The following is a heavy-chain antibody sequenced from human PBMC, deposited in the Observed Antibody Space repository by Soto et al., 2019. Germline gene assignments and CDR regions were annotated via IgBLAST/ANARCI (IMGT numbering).Heavy chain of an antibody. CDR3: ANGSMSPHQFLDH. CDR1: GFTFNNYG. J-gene: IGHJ4*02. Sequence: QVQLVESGGGVVQPGRSLRLSCAASGFTFNNYGMHWVRQAPGKGLEWVTTISSDGNDKYYADSVKDRFTISRDNSKNTLDLHVNGLRAVHTAIYFCANGSMSPHQFLDHWRQGTLVTVSS. D-gene: IGHD1-26*01. V-gene: IGHV3-30*18. CDR2: ISSDGNDK.